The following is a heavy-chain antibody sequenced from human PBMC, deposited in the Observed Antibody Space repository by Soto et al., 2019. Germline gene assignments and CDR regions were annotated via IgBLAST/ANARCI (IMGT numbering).Heavy chain of an antibody. V-gene: IGHV1-69*12. CDR1: GGTFSSYA. Sequence: QVQLVQSGAEVKKPGSSVKVSCKASGGTFSSYAISWVRQAPGQGLEWMGGIIPIFGTANYAQKFQGRVTITADEXKSEDXXELSSLRSEDTAVYYCARLSDNQLLFLPISYGMDVWGQGTTVTVSS. D-gene: IGHD2-2*01. J-gene: IGHJ6*02. CDR2: IIPIFGTA. CDR3: ARLSDNQLLFLPISYGMDV.